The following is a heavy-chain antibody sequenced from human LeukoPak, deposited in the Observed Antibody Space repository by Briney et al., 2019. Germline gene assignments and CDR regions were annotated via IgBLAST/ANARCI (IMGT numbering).Heavy chain of an antibody. V-gene: IGHV4-4*07. CDR3: ARVTDSLDY. Sequence: SETLSLTCIVSGGSISDFYWSWVRQSAGKGLEYIGRIYSSGSTNYNPSLKSRVAMSVDTSKNQFSLNLRSLTAADTAVYYCARVTDSLDYWGQGTPVTVSS. CDR2: IYSSGST. D-gene: IGHD4-11*01. CDR1: GGSISDFY. J-gene: IGHJ4*02.